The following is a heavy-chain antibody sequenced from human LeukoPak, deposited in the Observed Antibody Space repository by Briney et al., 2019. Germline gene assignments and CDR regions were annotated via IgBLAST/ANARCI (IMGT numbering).Heavy chain of an antibody. D-gene: IGHD2-2*01. V-gene: IGHV4-34*01. CDR3: ARAVGYCSSTSCYGANWYFDL. J-gene: IGHJ2*01. Sequence: GSLRLSCAASGFTFSNAWMSWIRQPPGKGLEWIGEINHSGSTNYNPSLKSRVTISVDTSKNQFSLKLSSVTAADTAVYYCARAVGYCSSTSCYGANWYFDLWGRGTLVTVSS. CDR2: INHSGST. CDR1: GFTFSNAW.